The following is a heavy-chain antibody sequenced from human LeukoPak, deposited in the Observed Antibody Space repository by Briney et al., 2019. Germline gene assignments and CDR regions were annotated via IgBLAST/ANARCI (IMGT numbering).Heavy chain of an antibody. J-gene: IGHJ4*02. Sequence: PSETLSLTCAVYGGSFSGYYWSWIRQPPGKGLEWIGEINHSGSTNYNPSLKSRVTISVDTSKNQFSLKLSSVTAADTAVYYCARLRYEAIHYDFWSGPLDYWGQGTLVTVSS. CDR3: ARLRYEAIHYDFWSGPLDY. V-gene: IGHV4-34*01. CDR2: INHSGST. CDR1: GGSFSGYY. D-gene: IGHD3-3*01.